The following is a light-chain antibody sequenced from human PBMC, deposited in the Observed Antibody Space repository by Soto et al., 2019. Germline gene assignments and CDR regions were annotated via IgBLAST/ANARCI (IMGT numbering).Light chain of an antibody. CDR2: ATS. CDR3: QQSYSTPPGT. Sequence: IRMTQSPSSLSASTGDRSTITGLASQGISTYLIWYQQKPGKAPKLLIYATSSLQSGVPSRFSGSGSGTDFTLTISSLQPEDFATYYCQQSYSTPPGTFGQGTKVDI. V-gene: IGKV1-39*01. CDR1: QGISTY. J-gene: IGKJ1*01.